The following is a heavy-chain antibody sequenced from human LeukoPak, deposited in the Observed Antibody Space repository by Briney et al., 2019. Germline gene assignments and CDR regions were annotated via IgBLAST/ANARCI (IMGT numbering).Heavy chain of an antibody. Sequence: GGSLRLSCAASGFTFSNAWMSWVRQAPGKGLEWVAVISYDGSNKYYADSVKGRFTISRDNSKNTLYLQMNSLRAEDTAVYYCARDLKPGWIQLWAYYFDYWGQGTLVTVSS. V-gene: IGHV3-30*03. J-gene: IGHJ4*02. CDR1: GFTFSNAW. D-gene: IGHD5-18*01. CDR3: ARDLKPGWIQLWAYYFDY. CDR2: ISYDGSNK.